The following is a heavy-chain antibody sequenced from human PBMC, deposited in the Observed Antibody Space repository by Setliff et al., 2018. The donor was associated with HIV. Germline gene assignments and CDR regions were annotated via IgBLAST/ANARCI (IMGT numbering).Heavy chain of an antibody. CDR2: ISGSDGNT. Sequence: HPGGSLRLSCAASGFTFSSYAMTWVRQAPGKGLEWVSTISGSDGNTYYADSVKGRFTISRDNSKNTLYLQMNSLRAEDTALYYCARDYVWGRRAFDIWGPGTMVTVSS. J-gene: IGHJ3*02. D-gene: IGHD3-16*01. CDR3: ARDYVWGRRAFDI. CDR1: GFTFSSYA. V-gene: IGHV3-23*01.